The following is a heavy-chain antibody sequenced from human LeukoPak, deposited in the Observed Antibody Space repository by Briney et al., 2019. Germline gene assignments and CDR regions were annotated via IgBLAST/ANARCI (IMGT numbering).Heavy chain of an antibody. D-gene: IGHD3-3*01. Sequence: SETLSLTCTVSGGSLSSGSDYWSWIRQPPGKGLEWIGYIYYSGSTNYNPSLKSRVTISVDRSKNQFSLKLTSVSAADTAVYYCGRYEWSWFDPWGQGTLVTVSS. J-gene: IGHJ5*02. CDR1: GGSLSSGSDY. CDR3: GRYEWSWFDP. CDR2: IYYSGST. V-gene: IGHV4-61*01.